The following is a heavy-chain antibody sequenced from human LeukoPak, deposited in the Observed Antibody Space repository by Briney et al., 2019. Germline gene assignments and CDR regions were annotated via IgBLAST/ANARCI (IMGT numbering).Heavy chain of an antibody. J-gene: IGHJ6*02. V-gene: IGHV1-8*02. CDR2: MNPNSGNT. D-gene: IGHD1-26*01. Sequence: ASVKVSCKASGGTFSTYGISWERQAPGQGLEWMGWMNPNSGNTGYAQKFQGRVTMTRNTSISTAYMELSSLRSEDTAVYHCASGSTTYSGSYYYYYGMDVWGQGTTVTVSS. CDR1: GGTFSTYG. CDR3: ASGSTTYSGSYYYYYGMDV.